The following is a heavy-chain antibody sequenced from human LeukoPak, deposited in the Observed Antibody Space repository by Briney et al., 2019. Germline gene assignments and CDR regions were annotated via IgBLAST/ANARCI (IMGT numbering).Heavy chain of an antibody. J-gene: IGHJ4*02. CDR2: INSDGSST. CDR3: ARDGKIAAPGAAIRYFDY. D-gene: IGHD6-13*01. Sequence: GGSLRLSCAASGFTFSSYWMHWVRQAPGKGLVWVSRINSDGSSTSYADSVKGRFTISRDNTKNTLCVQMSSLRAEDTAVYYCARDGKIAAPGAAIRYFDYWGQGILVTVSS. V-gene: IGHV3-74*01. CDR1: GFTFSSYW.